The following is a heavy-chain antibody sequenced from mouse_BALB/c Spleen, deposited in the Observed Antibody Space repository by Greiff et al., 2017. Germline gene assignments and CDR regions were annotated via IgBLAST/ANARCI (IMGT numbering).Heavy chain of an antibody. D-gene: IGHD1-1*02. J-gene: IGHJ2*01. CDR2: INPCNDGT. Sequence: VQLQQSGAELVKPGASVKLSCKASGYTFTSYGMHWVKLRPGQGFGWIGEINPCNDGTKYNEKFKRKATLTADKSSSTAYMQHSSLTSADSAVYYCREEGGCGSYYFDYWGQGTTLTVSA. CDR3: REEGGCGSYYFDY. V-gene: IGHV1S16*01. CDR1: GYTFTSYG.